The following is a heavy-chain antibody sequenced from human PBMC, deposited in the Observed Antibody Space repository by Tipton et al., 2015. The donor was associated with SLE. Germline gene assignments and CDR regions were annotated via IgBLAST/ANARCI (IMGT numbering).Heavy chain of an antibody. CDR2: IYYSGST. J-gene: IGHJ3*02. D-gene: IGHD6-13*01. CDR1: GGSISSHY. V-gene: IGHV4-59*08. Sequence: LRLSCTVSGGSISSHYWSWIRQPPGKGLEWIGYIYYSGSTNYNPSLKSRVTISVDTSKNQFSLKLSSVTAADTAVYYCARQAAGAFDIWGQGTMVTVSS. CDR3: ARQAAGAFDI.